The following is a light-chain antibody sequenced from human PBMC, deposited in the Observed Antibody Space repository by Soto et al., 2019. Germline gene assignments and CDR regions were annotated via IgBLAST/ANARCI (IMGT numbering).Light chain of an antibody. J-gene: IGKJ2*01. Sequence: DIQMTQSPSSLSASVGDRVTITCRASQTISSYLNWYQQNPGKAPKLLIYAASSLQSGVPSRFSGSGSGTDFTLTISRLQPEDFANYYCQQSSRIPYTFGQGTQLEIK. CDR2: AAS. V-gene: IGKV1-39*01. CDR1: QTISSY. CDR3: QQSSRIPYT.